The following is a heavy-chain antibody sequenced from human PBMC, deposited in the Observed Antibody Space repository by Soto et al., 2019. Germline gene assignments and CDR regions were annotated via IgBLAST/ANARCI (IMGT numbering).Heavy chain of an antibody. Sequence: EVQLLESGGGLVQPGGSLRLSCAASGFTFTNYAMRWVRQAPGKRLEWISTIGGSDGRTYYADSVKGRFTISKDNSKNTLYLQMNNLRAEDTAIYYCARRGSDYSYFDYWGQGTLVTVSS. D-gene: IGHD3-16*01. J-gene: IGHJ4*02. CDR3: ARRGSDYSYFDY. V-gene: IGHV3-23*01. CDR1: GFTFTNYA. CDR2: IGGSDGRT.